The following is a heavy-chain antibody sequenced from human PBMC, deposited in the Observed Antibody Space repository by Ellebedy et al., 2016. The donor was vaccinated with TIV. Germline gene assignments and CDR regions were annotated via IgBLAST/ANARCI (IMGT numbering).Heavy chain of an antibody. J-gene: IGHJ4*02. V-gene: IGHV1-46*01. D-gene: IGHD3-3*01. Sequence: AASVKVSCKASGYTFTNYYMHWVRQAPGQGLEWMGKINPSGGSTSNAHHLQGRISMTRDTSTSTVYMDLSSLRSEDTAMYYCARSSFGNGYYGSIDYWGQGTLVTVSS. CDR1: GYTFTNYY. CDR2: INPSGGST. CDR3: ARSSFGNGYYGSIDY.